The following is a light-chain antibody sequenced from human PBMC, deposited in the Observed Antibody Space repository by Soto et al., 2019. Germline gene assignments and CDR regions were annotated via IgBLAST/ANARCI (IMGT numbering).Light chain of an antibody. J-gene: IGLJ1*01. Sequence: QSVLTQPASVSGSPGQSITISCNGTSSDVGGYNYVSWYQQHPGKAPKLMIYEVSNRPSGVSNRFSGSKSGNTASLTISGLQAEDEADYYCSSYTSSSTYVFGTGTKATVL. CDR1: SSDVGGYNY. V-gene: IGLV2-14*01. CDR2: EVS. CDR3: SSYTSSSTYV.